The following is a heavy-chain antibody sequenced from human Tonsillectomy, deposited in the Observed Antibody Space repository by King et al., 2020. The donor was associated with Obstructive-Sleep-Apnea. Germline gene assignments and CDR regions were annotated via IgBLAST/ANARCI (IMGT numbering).Heavy chain of an antibody. CDR3: ASVSAVAGLDY. J-gene: IGHJ4*02. Sequence: QVQLQESGPGLVKPSETLSLTCTASGDSIYTYYWSWIRQPPGKGLEWIGYIYYSGSTNYNPSLKSRVTISLDTSKNQFSLKLSSVTAADTAVYYCASVSAVAGLDYWGQGTLVTVSS. CDR1: GDSIYTYY. CDR2: IYYSGST. V-gene: IGHV4-59*08. D-gene: IGHD6-19*01.